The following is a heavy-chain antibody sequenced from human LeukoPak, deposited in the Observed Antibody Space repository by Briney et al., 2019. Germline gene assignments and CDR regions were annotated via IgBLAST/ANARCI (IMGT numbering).Heavy chain of an antibody. CDR3: ARDIGIDY. CDR1: GFTFSSYG. V-gene: IGHV3-33*01. D-gene: IGHD1-26*01. Sequence: GGSLRLSCAASGFTFSSYGMHWVRQAPGKGLEWVAVIWYDGSNKYYADSVKGRFTISRDNAKNSLYLQMNSLRAEDAAVYYCARDIGIDYWGQGTLVTVFS. J-gene: IGHJ4*02. CDR2: IWYDGSNK.